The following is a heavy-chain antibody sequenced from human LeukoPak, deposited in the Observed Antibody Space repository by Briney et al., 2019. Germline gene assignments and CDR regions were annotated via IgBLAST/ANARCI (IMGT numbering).Heavy chain of an antibody. Sequence: GESLKISCESSGYRFTSYYIGWVRQVSGKGLELVGIIYPGDSHTRYSPSFQGQVTISADKSINTAYLEWSSLKASDTAIYYCARQGAAGKYYYYYMDVWGKGTTVTVSS. CDR3: ARQGAAGKYYYYYMDV. V-gene: IGHV5-51*01. CDR2: IYPGDSHT. CDR1: GYRFTSYY. J-gene: IGHJ6*03. D-gene: IGHD6-13*01.